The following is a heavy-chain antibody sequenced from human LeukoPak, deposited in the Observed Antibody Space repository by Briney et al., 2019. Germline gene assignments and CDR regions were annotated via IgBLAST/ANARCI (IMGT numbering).Heavy chain of an antibody. J-gene: IGHJ1*01. V-gene: IGHV1-69*13. CDR2: IIPIFGTA. CDR3: ARGETGYDSSGYLSYFQH. Sequence: GASVKVSCKASGGTFSSCAISWVRQAPGQGLEWMGGIIPIFGTANYAQKFQGRVTITADESTSTAYMELSSLRSEDTAVYYCARGETGYDSSGYLSYFQHWGQGTLVTVSS. CDR1: GGTFSSCA. D-gene: IGHD3-22*01.